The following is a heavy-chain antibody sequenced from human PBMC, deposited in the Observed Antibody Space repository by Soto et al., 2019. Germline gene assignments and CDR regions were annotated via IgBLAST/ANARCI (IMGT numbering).Heavy chain of an antibody. J-gene: IGHJ4*02. V-gene: IGHV1-69*13. D-gene: IGHD1-1*01. CDR2: ILPVFDST. CDR1: GGSFNLTA. CDR3: ARDPRNVYSQWNQHFDS. Sequence: QVQLVQSGAEVRRPGSSVKVSCKASGGSFNLTAISWVRQAPGQGLEWVGGILPVFDSTKYAEKFQGRVTITADASTVTTYLELRNLRSVDTGLYYCARDPRNVYSQWNQHFDSWGQGTVVTVSS.